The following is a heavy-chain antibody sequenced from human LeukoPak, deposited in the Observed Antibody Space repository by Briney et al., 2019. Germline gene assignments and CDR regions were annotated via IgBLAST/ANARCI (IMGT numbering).Heavy chain of an antibody. D-gene: IGHD5-18*01. CDR1: GFXFRTYA. CDR3: AKVPAGGYNYADYYFDN. Sequence: GGSLRLSCAASGFXFRTYAIGWVRQAPGKGVEWVSAISGTGGTTYYAGTVKGRFTISRDNSKNTVYLQMNSLRADDTAVYYSAKVPAGGYNYADYYFDNWGQGTLVTVSP. J-gene: IGHJ4*02. CDR2: ISGTGGTT. V-gene: IGHV3-23*01.